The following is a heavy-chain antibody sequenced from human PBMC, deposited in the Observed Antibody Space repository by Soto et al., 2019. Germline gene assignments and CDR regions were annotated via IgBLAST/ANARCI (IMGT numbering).Heavy chain of an antibody. Sequence: QVQLVESGGGVVQPGRSLRLSCAASGFTFSSYGMHWVRQAPGKGLEWVAVIWYDGSNKYYADSVKGRFTISRDNSKNTLYLQMTSLTAKDTAVYYCARGRGASGSGEAFDIWGQGTMLTASS. D-gene: IGHD3-10*01. CDR1: GFTFSSYG. CDR2: IWYDGSNK. V-gene: IGHV3-33*01. J-gene: IGHJ3*02. CDR3: ARGRGASGSGEAFDI.